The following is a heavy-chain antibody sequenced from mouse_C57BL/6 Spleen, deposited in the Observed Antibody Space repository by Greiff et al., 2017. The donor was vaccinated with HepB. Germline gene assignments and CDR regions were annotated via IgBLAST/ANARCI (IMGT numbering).Heavy chain of an antibody. V-gene: IGHV7-1*01. CDR2: SRNKANDYTT. CDR1: GFTFSDFY. Sequence: EVHLVESGGGLVQSGRSLRLSCATSGFTFSDFYMEWVRQAPGKGLEWIAASRNKANDYTTEYSASVKGRFIVSRDTSQSILYLQMNALRAEDTAIYYCARDADYYGYYAMDYWGQGTSVTVSS. J-gene: IGHJ4*01. D-gene: IGHD1-1*01. CDR3: ARDADYYGYYAMDY.